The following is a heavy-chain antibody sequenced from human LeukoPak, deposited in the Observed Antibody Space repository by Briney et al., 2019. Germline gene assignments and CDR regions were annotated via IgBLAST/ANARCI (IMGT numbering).Heavy chain of an antibody. Sequence: GASVKVSCKASGYTFTSYDINWVRQATGQGLEWMGWMNPNSGNTGYAQKFQGRVTMTRNTSISTAYMELSSLRSEDTAVYYCASLYNWNARRRIWFGESWDDAFDIWGQGTMVTVSS. J-gene: IGHJ3*02. CDR1: GYTFTSYD. CDR3: ASLYNWNARRRIWFGESWDDAFDI. D-gene: IGHD3-10*01. V-gene: IGHV1-8*01. CDR2: MNPNSGNT.